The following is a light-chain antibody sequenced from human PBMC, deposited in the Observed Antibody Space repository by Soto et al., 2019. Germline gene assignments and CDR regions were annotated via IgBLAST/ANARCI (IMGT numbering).Light chain of an antibody. V-gene: IGKV3-20*01. CDR1: QSVSSSY. CDR2: GAS. CDR3: QQYGCSPFT. Sequence: EIVLTQSPGTLSLSPGERATLSCRASQSVSSSYLAWYQQKPGQAPRLLIYGASSRAAGIPDRFSGSGSGTDFTLTISSLEPEDFGVYYCQQYGCSPFTFGPGTKVDIK. J-gene: IGKJ3*01.